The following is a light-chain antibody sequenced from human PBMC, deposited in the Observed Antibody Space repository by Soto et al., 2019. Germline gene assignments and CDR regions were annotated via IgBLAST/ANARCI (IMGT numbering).Light chain of an antibody. CDR3: MQTTQFPLT. CDR1: QSLVHSYGHTY. J-gene: IGKJ4*01. Sequence: DIVLTQTPLSSPGTLGQPASISCRSSQSLVHSYGHTYLNRLQQRPGQPPRLLIYEVSNRFSGVPDRFSGSGSGTDFTLEISRVEAEDVGVYYCMQTTQFPLTLGGGTKVEIK. V-gene: IGKV2-24*01. CDR2: EVS.